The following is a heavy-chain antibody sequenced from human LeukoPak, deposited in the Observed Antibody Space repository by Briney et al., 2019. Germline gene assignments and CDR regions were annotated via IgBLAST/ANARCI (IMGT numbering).Heavy chain of an antibody. J-gene: IGHJ4*02. CDR3: VRGRSPYYYDSSGYYPRRDYFDY. V-gene: IGHV4-39*07. CDR1: SGSISTSNYY. Sequence: SETLSLTCTVSSGSISTSNYYWGWVRQPPGKALEWIGEINHSGSTNYNPSLKSRVTISVDTSKNQFSLKLSSVTAADTAVYYCVRGRSPYYYDSSGYYPRRDYFDYWGQGTLVTVSS. D-gene: IGHD3-22*01. CDR2: INHSGST.